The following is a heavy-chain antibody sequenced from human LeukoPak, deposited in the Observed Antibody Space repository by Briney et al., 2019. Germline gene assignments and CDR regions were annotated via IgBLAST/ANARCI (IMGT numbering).Heavy chain of an antibody. CDR2: ISYSSNYI. Sequence: NPGGSLRLSCAASGFTFSSYTMNWVRQAPGKGLEWVSSISYSSNYIYYADSVKGRFTVSRDNAKNSVYLQMNSLRVEDTAVYYCARERGSGWGGGILHWGQGTLVTVSS. V-gene: IGHV3-21*04. CDR3: ARERGSGWGGGILH. CDR1: GFTFSSYT. J-gene: IGHJ1*01. D-gene: IGHD6-19*01.